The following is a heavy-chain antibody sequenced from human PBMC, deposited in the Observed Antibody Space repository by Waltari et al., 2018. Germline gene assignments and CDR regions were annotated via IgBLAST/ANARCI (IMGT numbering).Heavy chain of an antibody. D-gene: IGHD2-2*01. J-gene: IGHJ4*02. Sequence: QVQLVQSGAEVKKPGSSVKVSCKASGGTFSSYAISWVRQAPGQGLEWMGGIIPILSRANYAQKFQGRVTITADKSTSTAYMELSSLRSEDTAVYYCATLIVVVPAARGGDFDYWGQGTLVTVSS. CDR2: IIPILSRA. CDR1: GGTFSSYA. V-gene: IGHV1-69*10. CDR3: ATLIVVVPAARGGDFDY.